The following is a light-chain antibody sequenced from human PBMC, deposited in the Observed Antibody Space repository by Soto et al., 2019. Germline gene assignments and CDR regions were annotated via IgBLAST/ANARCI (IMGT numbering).Light chain of an antibody. CDR2: GAS. Sequence: EIVLTQSPGTLSLSPGERATLSCRATQSVTTNYLAWYQQKPGQAPRLLIYGASIRATGIPDRFSGSGSGTDFTLTISRLEPEDFAVYYCQHYGSSPPNTFGQGTKLEI. V-gene: IGKV3-20*01. J-gene: IGKJ2*01. CDR1: QSVTTNY. CDR3: QHYGSSPPNT.